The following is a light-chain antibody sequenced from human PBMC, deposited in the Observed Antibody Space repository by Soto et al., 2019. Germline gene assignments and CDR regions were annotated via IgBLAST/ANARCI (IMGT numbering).Light chain of an antibody. CDR2: GNS. J-gene: IGLJ1*01. CDR3: QSYDSSLSAYV. CDR1: SSNIGAGYD. Sequence: QSVLTQPTSVSGAPGQRGTISCTRISSNIGAGYDVHWYQQLPGTAPKLLLYGNSNRPSGVPDRFSGSKSGTSASLAITGLQAEDEADYYCQSYDSSLSAYVFGTGTKRPVL. V-gene: IGLV1-40*01.